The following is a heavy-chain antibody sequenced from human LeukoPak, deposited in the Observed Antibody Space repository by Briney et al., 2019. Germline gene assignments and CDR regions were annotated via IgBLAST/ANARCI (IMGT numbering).Heavy chain of an antibody. D-gene: IGHD2-21*01. CDR3: ARADRLHGGPYLIGP. J-gene: IGHJ5*02. Sequence: ASVKVSCKTSGYSFTDYYMHWVRQAPGQGLEWMGWINPNSGGTSAAQKFQGRVTMTRDTSIATVCMEVSWLTSDDTAIYYCARADRLHGGPYLIGPWGQGTLVTVSS. V-gene: IGHV1-2*02. CDR1: GYSFTDYY. CDR2: INPNSGGT.